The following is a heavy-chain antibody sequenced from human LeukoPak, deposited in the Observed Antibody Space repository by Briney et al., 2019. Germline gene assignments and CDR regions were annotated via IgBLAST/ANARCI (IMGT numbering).Heavy chain of an antibody. CDR3: ARGVYIAAAQYGY. CDR1: GGSISSHY. D-gene: IGHD6-13*01. J-gene: IGHJ4*02. Sequence: SETLSLTCTVSGGSISSHYWSWIRQPPGKGLEWIGYIYYSGTTNYNPSLKSRGTISVDTSKNQFSLKLSSVTAADTAVYYCARGVYIAAAQYGYWGQGTLVTVSS. V-gene: IGHV4-59*11. CDR2: IYYSGTT.